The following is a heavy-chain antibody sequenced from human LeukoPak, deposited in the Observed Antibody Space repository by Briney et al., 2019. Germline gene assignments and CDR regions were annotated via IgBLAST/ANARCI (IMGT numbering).Heavy chain of an antibody. CDR2: INQDASVR. Sequence: PGGSLRLSCAASGFTFSSYAMSWVRQTPEKGLEFVANINQDASVRNYMDSLKGRCTISRDNAKKSVYLEINSLRADDTAVYYCARDPGSSSFDLWGQGALVTVSS. D-gene: IGHD6-13*01. J-gene: IGHJ4*02. CDR1: GFTFSSYA. V-gene: IGHV3-7*01. CDR3: ARDPGSSSFDL.